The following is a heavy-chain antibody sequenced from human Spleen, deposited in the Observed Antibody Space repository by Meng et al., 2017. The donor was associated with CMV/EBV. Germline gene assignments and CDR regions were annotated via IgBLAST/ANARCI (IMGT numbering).Heavy chain of an antibody. CDR3: ARASLFGVVIMDYYFDY. CDR2: IGHGGST. Sequence: GESFSAYFLHWLRPSPGKGLEWIGDIGHGGSTNYNPSLKSRVTISVDTSKKQFSLRLKSVTTADTAVYYCARASLFGVVIMDYYFDYWGQGSLVTVSS. D-gene: IGHD3-3*01. V-gene: IGHV4-34*01. CDR1: GESFSAYF. J-gene: IGHJ4*02.